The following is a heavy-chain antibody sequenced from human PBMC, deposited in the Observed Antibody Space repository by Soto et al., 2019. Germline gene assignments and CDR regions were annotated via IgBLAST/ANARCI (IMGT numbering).Heavy chain of an antibody. D-gene: IGHD6-19*01. CDR3: ARGSRIAVAGFYYYYGMDV. CDR1: GFTFSSYG. V-gene: IGHV3-33*01. J-gene: IGHJ6*02. CDR2: IWYDGSNK. Sequence: QVQLVESGGGVVQPGRSLRLSCAASGFTFSSYGMHWVRQAPGKGLEWVAVIWYDGSNKYYADSVKGRFTISRDNSKNTLYLQMNSLRAEDTAVYYCARGSRIAVAGFYYYYGMDVWGQGTTVTVSS.